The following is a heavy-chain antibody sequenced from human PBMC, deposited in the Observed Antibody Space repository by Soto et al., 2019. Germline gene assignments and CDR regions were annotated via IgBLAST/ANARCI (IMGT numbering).Heavy chain of an antibody. J-gene: IGHJ5*02. CDR3: AHRRYGSGSYYSNWFDP. CDR2: IYWDDDK. V-gene: IGHV2-5*02. Sequence: QITLKESGPPLVKPTQTLTLTCTFSGFSLSTSGVGVGWIRQPPGKALEWLALIYWDDDKRYSPSLKSRLTITKDTSKNQVVLTMTNMDPVDTATYYCAHRRYGSGSYYSNWFDPWGQGTLVTVSS. CDR1: GFSLSTSGVG. D-gene: IGHD3-10*01.